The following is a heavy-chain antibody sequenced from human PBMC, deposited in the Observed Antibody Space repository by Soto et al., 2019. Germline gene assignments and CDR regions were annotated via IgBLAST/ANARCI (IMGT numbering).Heavy chain of an antibody. D-gene: IGHD6-6*01. V-gene: IGHV1-8*01. J-gene: IGHJ4*02. Sequence: ASVKVSCKASGYTFTSYDINWVRQATGQGLEWMGWMNPNSGNTGYAQKFQGRVTMTRNTSISTAYMELSSLRFEDTAVYYCAREAARSGGNDYWGQGTLVTVSS. CDR2: MNPNSGNT. CDR3: AREAARSGGNDY. CDR1: GYTFTSYD.